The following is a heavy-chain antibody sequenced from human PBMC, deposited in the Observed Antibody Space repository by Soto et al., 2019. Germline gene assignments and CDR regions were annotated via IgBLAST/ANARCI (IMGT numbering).Heavy chain of an antibody. Sequence: GRSLRLSCAASGFAVSSIYMTWVRQAPGKGLEWVSVIYGGGTTYYADSVKGRFTISRDTSKNTLYLQMNSLRAEDTAVYYCVQTTGWPGFDFWGQGTLVTVSS. CDR2: IYGGGTT. D-gene: IGHD6-19*01. CDR1: GFAVSSIY. J-gene: IGHJ4*02. CDR3: VQTTGWPGFDF. V-gene: IGHV3-53*01.